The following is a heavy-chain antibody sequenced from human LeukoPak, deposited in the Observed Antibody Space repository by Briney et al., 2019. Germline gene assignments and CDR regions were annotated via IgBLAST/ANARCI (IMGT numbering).Heavy chain of an antibody. CDR2: IYPDDSDT. D-gene: IGHD3-10*01. J-gene: IGHJ4*02. Sequence: GESLKISCKGSGYNFTIYCIGWVRQMPGKGLEWMGIIYPDDSDTRYSPSFQGQVTISADKSISTAYLQWSSLKASDTAMYYCARRVGGMMPDYFDYWGQGTLVTVSS. CDR1: GYNFTIYC. V-gene: IGHV5-51*01. CDR3: ARRVGGMMPDYFDY.